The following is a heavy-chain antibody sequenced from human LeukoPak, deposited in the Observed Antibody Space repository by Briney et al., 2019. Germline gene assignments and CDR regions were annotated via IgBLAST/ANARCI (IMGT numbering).Heavy chain of an antibody. V-gene: IGHV3-7*01. CDR3: AWYSRSSEAY. Sequence: PGGSLRLSCAASGFTSSTSWMSWVRLAPGRGLEWVANIKQDGSEKNYVDSVKGRFTISRDNAKDLLYLQMNSLRVEDTAMYYCAWYSRSSEAYWGQGTLVTVSS. CDR1: GFTSSTSW. CDR2: IKQDGSEK. J-gene: IGHJ4*02. D-gene: IGHD6-6*01.